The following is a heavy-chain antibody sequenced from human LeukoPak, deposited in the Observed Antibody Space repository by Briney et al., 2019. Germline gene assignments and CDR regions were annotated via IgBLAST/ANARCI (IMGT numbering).Heavy chain of an antibody. CDR2: IYSTGSA. J-gene: IGHJ4*01. CDR1: GSSINNNF. Sequence: SETLSLTCTVSGSSINNNFWTWIRQPPGKGLEWISHIYSTGSAIYNPSLKVRVLISGDTSKNQISLKLTSVTAADTAVYFCARHRDYYDTWGHGTLVTVSS. V-gene: IGHV4-59*08. D-gene: IGHD3-22*01. CDR3: ARHRDYYDT.